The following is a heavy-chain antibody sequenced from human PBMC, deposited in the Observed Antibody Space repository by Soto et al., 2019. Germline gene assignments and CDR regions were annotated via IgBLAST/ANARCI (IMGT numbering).Heavy chain of an antibody. V-gene: IGHV1-69*12. Sequence: QVQLVQSGAEVKKPGSSVKVSCKASGGTFSSYAISWVRQAPGQGLGWMGGIIPIFGTANYAQKFQGRVTITADESPSTAYIELSSLISEDTAVYYCARESRYCSGGSCYFLPGIDYWGQGTLVTVSS. D-gene: IGHD2-15*01. J-gene: IGHJ4*02. CDR2: IIPIFGTA. CDR3: ARESRYCSGGSCYFLPGIDY. CDR1: GGTFSSYA.